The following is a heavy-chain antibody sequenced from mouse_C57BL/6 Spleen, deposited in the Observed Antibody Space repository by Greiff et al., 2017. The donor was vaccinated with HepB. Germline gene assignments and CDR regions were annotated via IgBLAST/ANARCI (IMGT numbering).Heavy chain of an antibody. CDR2: IWSGGST. J-gene: IGHJ3*01. V-gene: IGHV2-2*01. Sequence: QVQLQQSGPGLVQPSQSLSITCTVSGFSLTSYGVHWVRQSPGKGLEWLGVIWSGGSTDYNAAFISRLSISKDNSKSQVFFKMNSLQADDTAIYYCARTALYDYDPFAYWGQGTLVTVSA. CDR1: GFSLTSYG. CDR3: ARTALYDYDPFAY. D-gene: IGHD2-4*01.